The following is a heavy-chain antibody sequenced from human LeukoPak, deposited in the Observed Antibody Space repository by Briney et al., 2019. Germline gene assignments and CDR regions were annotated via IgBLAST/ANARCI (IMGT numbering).Heavy chain of an antibody. D-gene: IGHD3-10*01. CDR3: ARGGAGTYYKRDGWFDP. CDR2: MNPNTGNT. CDR1: GYTFNSYD. Sequence: ASVKVSCKASGYTFNSYDINWVRQATGQGLEWMGSMNPNTGNTGYGGRFQGRVTMTRDNSISAAYMELSSLTSEDTAVYYCARGGAGTYYKRDGWFDPWGQGTVVTVSS. J-gene: IGHJ5*02. V-gene: IGHV1-8*01.